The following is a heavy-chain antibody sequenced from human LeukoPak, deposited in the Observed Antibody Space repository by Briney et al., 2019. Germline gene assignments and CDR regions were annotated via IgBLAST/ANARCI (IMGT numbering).Heavy chain of an antibody. CDR2: ISAGGGST. V-gene: IGHV3-23*01. Sequence: PGGSLRLSCAASGFTFSSYVMSWVCQAPGEGREWVSAISAGGGSTFYADSVKGRFTISRDNSKNTLYLQMNSLRAEDTALYYCASSSSGWYKFDYWGQGTLVTVSS. CDR3: ASSSSGWYKFDY. J-gene: IGHJ4*02. CDR1: GFTFSSYV. D-gene: IGHD6-19*01.